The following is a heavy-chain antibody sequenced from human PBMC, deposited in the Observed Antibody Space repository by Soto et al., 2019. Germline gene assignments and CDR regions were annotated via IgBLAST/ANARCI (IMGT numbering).Heavy chain of an antibody. Sequence: KPSETLSLTCTVSGTSVSSNSYYWSWIRQPPGKGLEWIGYIYYSGSTNYNPSLKSRVTISVDTSKNQFSLKLSSVTAADTAVYYCAREVTPCGEKRCGAAPALGNWFDPWGQGTLVTVPQ. CDR3: AREVTPCGEKRCGAAPALGNWFDP. J-gene: IGHJ5*02. CDR2: IYYSGST. D-gene: IGHD6-13*01. CDR1: GTSVSSNSYY. V-gene: IGHV4-61*01.